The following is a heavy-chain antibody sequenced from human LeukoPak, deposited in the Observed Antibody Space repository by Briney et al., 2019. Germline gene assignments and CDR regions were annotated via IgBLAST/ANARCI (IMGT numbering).Heavy chain of an antibody. CDR3: ARSPWSRAFHL. D-gene: IGHD2-15*01. J-gene: IGHJ2*01. CDR2: INHSGST. V-gene: IGHV4-34*01. CDR1: GGSFSGYY. Sequence: SETLSLTCAVYGGSFSGYYWSWVRQPPGKGLEWIGEINHSGSTNYNPSLKSRVTISVDTSKNQFSLKLSSVTAADTAVYYCARSPWSRAFHLWGRGTLVTVSS.